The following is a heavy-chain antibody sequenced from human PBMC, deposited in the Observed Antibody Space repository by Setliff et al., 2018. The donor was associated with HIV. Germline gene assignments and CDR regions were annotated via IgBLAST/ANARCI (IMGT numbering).Heavy chain of an antibody. V-gene: IGHV3-48*03. D-gene: IGHD3-3*01. Sequence: PGGSLRLSCAASGFTFSNYAMNWVRQAPGKGLEWVSDISSSGSTLYYADSVKGRFTISRDNAKNSLYLQRNSLRAEDTAVYYCERVFLEWLLYRPDYVMDVWGQGTTVTVSS. CDR1: GFTFSNYA. CDR3: ERVFLEWLLYRPDYVMDV. J-gene: IGHJ6*02. CDR2: ISSSGSTL.